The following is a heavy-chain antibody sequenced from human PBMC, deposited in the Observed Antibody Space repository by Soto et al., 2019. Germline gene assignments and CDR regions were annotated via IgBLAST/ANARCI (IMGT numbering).Heavy chain of an antibody. CDR1: GDSFTNSC. Sequence: PGESLKISGKGSGDSFTNSCIGWVRQRPGKGLEWMGIIYPGDSDTKYSPSFRGQVTISADKSIRTAYLQWSSLKASDTAMYYCAILDRATNHAGFDSWGQGTLVTVSS. CDR2: IYPGDSDT. J-gene: IGHJ4*02. D-gene: IGHD2-8*01. CDR3: AILDRATNHAGFDS. V-gene: IGHV5-51*01.